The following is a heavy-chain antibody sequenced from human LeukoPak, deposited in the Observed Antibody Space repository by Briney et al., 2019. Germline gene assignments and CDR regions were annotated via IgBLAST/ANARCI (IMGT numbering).Heavy chain of an antibody. CDR3: ARHGSHVWFGDEIYFDY. V-gene: IGHV4-34*01. CDR1: GGSFSGYY. Sequence: PSETLSLTCAVYGGSFSGYYWSWIRQPPGKGLEWIGEINHSGSTNYNPSLKSRVTISVDTSKNQFSLKLSSVTAADTAVYYCARHGSHVWFGDEIYFDYWGQGTLVTVSS. D-gene: IGHD3-10*01. CDR2: INHSGST. J-gene: IGHJ4*02.